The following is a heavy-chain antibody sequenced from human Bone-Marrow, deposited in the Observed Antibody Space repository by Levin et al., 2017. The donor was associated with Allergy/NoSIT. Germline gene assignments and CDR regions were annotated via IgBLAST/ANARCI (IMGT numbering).Heavy chain of an antibody. CDR3: ARDRVVVVGLFQS. D-gene: IGHD2-15*01. Sequence: RGESLKISCAASGFHFTTHAMSWVRQAPGQGLEWVSAISGSGDSTFYSESVKGRFTISRDNSKNTFSLQMNNLRAEDTGIYYCARDRVVVVGLFQSWGQGTQVTVSS. CDR2: ISGSGDST. CDR1: GFHFTTHA. J-gene: IGHJ5*02. V-gene: IGHV3-23*01.